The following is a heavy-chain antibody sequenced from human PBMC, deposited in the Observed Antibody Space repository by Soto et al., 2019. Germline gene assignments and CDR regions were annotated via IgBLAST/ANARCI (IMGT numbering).Heavy chain of an antibody. V-gene: IGHV4-39*01. CDR1: GESISSSSYY. CDR3: ARQRTTVVTQAYFDH. D-gene: IGHD2-21*02. CDR2: IYYSGRT. Sequence: SETLSLTCIASGESISSSSYYWGWIRQPPGKGLEWIGSIYYSGRTYYNPSFKSRVTISIDTSKNQFSLKLSSVTATDTAVYYCARQRTTVVTQAYFDHWGQGALVTVSS. J-gene: IGHJ4*02.